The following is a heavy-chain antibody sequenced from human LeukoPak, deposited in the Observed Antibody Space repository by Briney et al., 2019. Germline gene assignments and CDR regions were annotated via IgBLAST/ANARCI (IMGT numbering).Heavy chain of an antibody. CDR1: DDSINNNY. Sequence: SETLSLTCTVSDDSINNNYWSWIRQPPGEELECIGYIHYSGSTNYNPSLKSRVTISIDTSKNQFSLKLNSVTAADTAVYYCARRGLNRQNFDYWGQGTLVTVSS. CDR2: IHYSGST. D-gene: IGHD3-16*01. J-gene: IGHJ4*02. V-gene: IGHV4-59*08. CDR3: ARRGLNRQNFDY.